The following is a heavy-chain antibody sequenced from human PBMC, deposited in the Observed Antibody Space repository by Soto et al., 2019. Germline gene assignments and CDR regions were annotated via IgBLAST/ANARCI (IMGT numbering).Heavy chain of an antibody. CDR1: GFTLSSYD. D-gene: IGHD2-15*01. CDR2: IDTAGDT. CDR3: AKERDSFNHPWQEFDS. Sequence: PGGSLRLSCAASGFTLSSYDMHWVRQPIGKGLEWVSAIDTAGDTYYSDSVKGRFTISRESARNSLYLQLDSLTAEDTAVYYCAKERDSFNHPWQEFDSWGQGTPVTVSS. V-gene: IGHV3-13*01. J-gene: IGHJ4*02.